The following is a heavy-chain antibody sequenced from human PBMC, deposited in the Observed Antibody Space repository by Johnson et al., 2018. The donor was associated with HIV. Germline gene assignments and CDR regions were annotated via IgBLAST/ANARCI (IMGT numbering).Heavy chain of an antibody. CDR1: GFTFSSYG. CDR2: ISYDGSYK. J-gene: IGHJ3*02. CDR3: TKGGGHSSSDHDAFDI. Sequence: QVQLVESGGGVVQPGRSLRLSCAASGFTFSSYGMHWVRQAPGKGLEWVAVISYDGSYKYYADSVKGRFTISRDNSKNTLYLQMNSLRAEDTGVYYCTKGGGHSSSDHDAFDIWGQGTMVTVSS. V-gene: IGHV3-30*18. D-gene: IGHD6-6*01.